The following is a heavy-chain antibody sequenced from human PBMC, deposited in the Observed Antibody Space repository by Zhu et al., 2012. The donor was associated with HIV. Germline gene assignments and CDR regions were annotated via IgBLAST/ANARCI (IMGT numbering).Heavy chain of an antibody. CDR3: ARGYGSGSYYHY. J-gene: IGHJ4*02. D-gene: IGHD3-10*01. V-gene: IGHV4-34*01. Sequence: QVQLQQWGAGLLKPSETLSLTCAVYGGSFSGYYWGWIRQPPGKGLEWIGEINRSGDTNYNPSLKSRVTISVGTSKNQFSLKLNSVTAADTAVYYCARGYGSGSYYHYWGQGTLVTVSS. CDR1: GGSFSGYY. CDR2: INRSGDT.